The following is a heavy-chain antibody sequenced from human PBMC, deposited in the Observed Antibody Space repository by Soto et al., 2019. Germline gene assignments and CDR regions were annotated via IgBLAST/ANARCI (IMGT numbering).Heavy chain of an antibody. Sequence: QLQLQESGSGLVKPSQTLSLTCAVSGGSISSGGYSWSWIRQPPGKGLGWIGYIYHSGSTYYNPSLKSRVTISVDRSKNQFSLKLSSVTAADTAVYYCARDFHTVTTGERWFDPWGQGTLVTVSS. CDR2: IYHSGST. CDR3: ARDFHTVTTGERWFDP. CDR1: GGSISSGGYS. V-gene: IGHV4-30-2*01. D-gene: IGHD4-17*01. J-gene: IGHJ5*02.